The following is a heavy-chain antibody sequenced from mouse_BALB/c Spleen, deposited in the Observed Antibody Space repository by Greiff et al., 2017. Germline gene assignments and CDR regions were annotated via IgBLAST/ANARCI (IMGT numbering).Heavy chain of an antibody. V-gene: IGHV1-5*01. CDR3: TRGDYGSSYYYYAMDY. J-gene: IGHJ4*01. CDR1: GYSFTSYW. Sequence: EVQGVESGTVLARPGASVKMSCKASGYSFTSYWMHWVKQRPGQGLEWIGAIYPGNSDTSYNQKFKGKAKLTAVTSASTAYMELSSLTNEDSAVYYCTRGDYGSSYYYYAMDYWGQGTSVTVSS. D-gene: IGHD1-1*01. CDR2: IYPGNSDT.